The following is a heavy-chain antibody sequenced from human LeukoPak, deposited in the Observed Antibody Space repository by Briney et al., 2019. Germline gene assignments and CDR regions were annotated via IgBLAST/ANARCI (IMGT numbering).Heavy chain of an antibody. CDR2: ISGSGGST. D-gene: IGHD3-3*01. V-gene: IGHV3-23*01. J-gene: IGHJ4*02. CDR1: GFTFSSYA. Sequence: GGSLRLXCAASGFTFSSYAMSWVRQAPGKGLEWVSAISGSGGSTYYADSVRGRFTISRDNSKNTLYLQMNSLRAEDTAVYYCAKSSSITIFGVVDYWGQGTLVTVSS. CDR3: AKSSSITIFGVVDY.